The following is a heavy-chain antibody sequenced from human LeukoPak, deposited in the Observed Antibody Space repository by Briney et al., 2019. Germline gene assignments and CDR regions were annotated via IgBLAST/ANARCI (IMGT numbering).Heavy chain of an antibody. CDR2: ISAYNGNT. D-gene: IGHD6-19*01. CDR3: ARDSPAGIAVAGTRYYYYYMDV. J-gene: IGHJ6*03. V-gene: IGHV1-18*01. Sequence: ASVKVSCKASGYTFTSYGISWVRQAPGQGLEWMGWISAYNGNTNYAQKLQGRVTMTTDASTSTAYMELRSLRSDDTAVYYCARDSPAGIAVAGTRYYYYYMDVWGKGTTVTASS. CDR1: GYTFTSYG.